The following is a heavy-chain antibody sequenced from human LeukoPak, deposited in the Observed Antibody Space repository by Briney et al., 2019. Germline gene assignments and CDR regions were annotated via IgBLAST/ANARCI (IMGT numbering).Heavy chain of an antibody. V-gene: IGHV1-46*01. J-gene: IGHJ4*02. Sequence: ASVKVSCKSSGYTFTNYYMHWVRQAPGEGPEGMGVINPTGTGTSYAQKFQGRVTMTRDPSMSTVYMELSSMTSEDTAVYYCAREPSNSGSIDYWGQGTLVTVSS. CDR3: AREPSNSGSIDY. D-gene: IGHD6-19*01. CDR2: INPTGTGT. CDR1: GYTFTNYY.